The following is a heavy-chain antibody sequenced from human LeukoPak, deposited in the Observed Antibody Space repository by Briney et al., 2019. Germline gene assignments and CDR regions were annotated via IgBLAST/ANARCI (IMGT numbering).Heavy chain of an antibody. CDR2: IRRGVGST. Sequence: GGSLRLSCAASGFTFSSYDLSWVRQAPGKGLECVSSIRRGVGSTYYADSVKGRFTISRDNAKNSLYLQMNSLRAEDTAVYYCARDPMIVTWGQGTLVTVSS. CDR1: GFTFSSYD. CDR3: ARDPMIVT. D-gene: IGHD3-22*01. V-gene: IGHV3-23*01. J-gene: IGHJ5*02.